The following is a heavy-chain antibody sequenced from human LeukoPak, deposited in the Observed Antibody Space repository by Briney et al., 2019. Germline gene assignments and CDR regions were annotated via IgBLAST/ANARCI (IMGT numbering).Heavy chain of an antibody. CDR1: GYTFTSYD. Sequence: ASVKVSCKASGYTFTSYDINWVRQATGQGLEWRGWMNPNSGNTGYAQKFQGRVTMTRNTSISTAYMELSSLRSEDTAVYYCARDTNLRRGGLVYWGQGTLVTVSS. CDR3: ARDTNLRRGGLVY. V-gene: IGHV1-8*01. CDR2: MNPNSGNT. D-gene: IGHD3-16*01. J-gene: IGHJ4*02.